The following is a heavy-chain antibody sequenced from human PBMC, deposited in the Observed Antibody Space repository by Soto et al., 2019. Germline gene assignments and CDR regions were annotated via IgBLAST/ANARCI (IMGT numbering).Heavy chain of an antibody. J-gene: IGHJ4*02. CDR3: AHMRAAKFDY. D-gene: IGHD2-15*01. V-gene: IGHV2-5*02. CDR2: IYWADDQ. CDR1: GVSLSTGGVG. Sequence: QITLKESGPTLVKPTQTLTLTCNVSGVSLSTGGVGVGWIRQPPGKALEWLALIYWADDQRSSPSLKSRHTISKDASNIQVVLIMTNMAPEDTATYYFAHMRAAKFDYWCQGTLVTVSS.